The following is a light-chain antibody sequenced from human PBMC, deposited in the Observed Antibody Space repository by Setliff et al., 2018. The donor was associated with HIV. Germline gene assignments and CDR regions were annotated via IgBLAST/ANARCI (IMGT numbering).Light chain of an antibody. J-gene: IGLJ1*01. CDR1: SSDVGAYNY. CDR2: EVN. CDR3: SSYRGGSTLFV. Sequence: QSALTQPASVSGSPGQSITISCTGTSSDVGAYNYVSWYQQYPGKAPKLVIYEVNNRPSGVSNRFSGSKSGNTASLTISGLQAEDEADYFCSSYRGGSTLFVLGPGTKVTVL. V-gene: IGLV2-14*03.